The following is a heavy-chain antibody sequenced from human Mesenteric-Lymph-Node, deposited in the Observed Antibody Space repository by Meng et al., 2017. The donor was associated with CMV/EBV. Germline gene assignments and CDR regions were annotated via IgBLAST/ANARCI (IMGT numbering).Heavy chain of an antibody. CDR3: ARGGVVVEAAPYY. D-gene: IGHD2-15*01. V-gene: IGHV3-64*02. CDR2: ISSNGGST. J-gene: IGHJ4*02. Sequence: GGPLRLSCEASGFTLSSYAMHWVRQAPGKGLEYVSAISSNGGSTYYADSVKGRFTISRDNSKNTLYLQMGSLRAEDKAMYYCARGGVVVEAAPYYWGQGTLVTVSS. CDR1: GFTLSSYA.